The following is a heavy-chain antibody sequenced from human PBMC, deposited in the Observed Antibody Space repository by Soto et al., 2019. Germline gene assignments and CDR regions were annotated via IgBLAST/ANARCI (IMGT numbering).Heavy chain of an antibody. CDR3: AVRGYSYGFDY. CDR1: GGTFSSYA. J-gene: IGHJ4*02. V-gene: IGHV1-69*13. D-gene: IGHD5-18*01. CDR2: IIPIFGTA. Sequence: ASGKVYCKASGGTFSSYAISWVRQAPGQGLEWMGGIIPIFGTANYAQKFQGRVTITADESTSTAYMELSSLRSEDTAVYYCAVRGYSYGFDYWGQGTLVTVSS.